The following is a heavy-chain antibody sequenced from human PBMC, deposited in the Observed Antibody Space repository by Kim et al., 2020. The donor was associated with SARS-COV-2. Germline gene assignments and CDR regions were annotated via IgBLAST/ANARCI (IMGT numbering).Heavy chain of an antibody. CDR1: EHIFTTYW. J-gene: IGHJ3*02. V-gene: IGHV5-51*01. CDR3: AGSTKGRGCRSNRCPRGDPVDT. CDR2: IYPGDSDT. D-gene: IGHD2-2*01. Sequence: GESLKISCTGSEHIFTTYWLAWVRRVPGKGLEWRGIIYPGDSDTVYNPSFQGQVTFSADKSINTAYLHWSRLKASDTAMYYCAGSTKGRGCRSNRCPRGDPVDTWGEGGMVSVSS.